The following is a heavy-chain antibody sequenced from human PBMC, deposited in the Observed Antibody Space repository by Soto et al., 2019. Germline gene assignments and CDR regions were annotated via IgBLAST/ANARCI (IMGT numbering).Heavy chain of an antibody. V-gene: IGHV3-48*02. CDR3: ARVPWYCSGGSCYFDY. J-gene: IGHJ4*02. D-gene: IGHD2-15*01. Sequence: GGSLRLSFAASGFTFSSYSMNWVRQAPGKGLEWVSSISSSSSTIYYSDSVKGRFTISRDNAKKALYLRMNSLRDEDTAVYYCARVPWYCSGGSCYFDYWGQGTLVTVSS. CDR2: ISSSSSTI. CDR1: GFTFSSYS.